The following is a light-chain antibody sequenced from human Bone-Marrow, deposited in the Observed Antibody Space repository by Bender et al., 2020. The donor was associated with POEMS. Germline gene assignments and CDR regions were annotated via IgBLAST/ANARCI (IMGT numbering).Light chain of an antibody. V-gene: IGLV6-57*01. J-gene: IGLJ2*01. CDR2: EDY. CDR1: SGSIASNY. CDR3: QSYDRTNVV. Sequence: NFMLTQPHSVSESPGRTVTISCTRSSGSIASNYVQWYQQRPGSSPTTVIYEDYQRPSGVPDRFSGSIDSSSNSASLTISGLKTEDEADYYCQSYDRTNVVFGGGTKLIVL.